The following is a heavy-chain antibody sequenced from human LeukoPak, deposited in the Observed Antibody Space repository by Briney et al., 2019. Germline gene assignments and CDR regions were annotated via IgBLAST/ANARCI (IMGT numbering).Heavy chain of an antibody. D-gene: IGHD3-10*02. CDR1: GGSTTGYS. Sequence: KPSETLSLTCTISGGSTTGYSWSWIRQPPGKGLEWIGYVFYSGGTLYNPSLDSRVTISDDTSKTQFSLELSSVTAADTAVYYCARRPVRGVYYWGQGTLVTVSS. V-gene: IGHV4-59*08. J-gene: IGHJ4*02. CDR3: ARRPVRGVYY. CDR2: VFYSGGT.